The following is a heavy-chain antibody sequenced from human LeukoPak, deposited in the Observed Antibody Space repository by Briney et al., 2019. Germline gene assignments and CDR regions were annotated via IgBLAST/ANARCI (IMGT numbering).Heavy chain of an antibody. D-gene: IGHD2-2*01. CDR1: GFTFSSYV. V-gene: IGHV3-23*01. Sequence: GGSLRLSCAASGFTFSSYVMTWVRQAPGKGLEWVSSITSGGSTYYADSVKGRFTISRDNSKNTLYLQMNSLRAEDTAVYYCARVSRAKKDIVVVPAANYMDVWGKGTTVTVSS. CDR3: ARVSRAKKDIVVVPAANYMDV. J-gene: IGHJ6*03. CDR2: ITSGGST.